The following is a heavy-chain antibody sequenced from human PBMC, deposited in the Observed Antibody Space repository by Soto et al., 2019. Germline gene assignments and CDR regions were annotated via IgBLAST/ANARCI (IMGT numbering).Heavy chain of an antibody. V-gene: IGHV4-59*08. CDR2: ISDSGST. CDR3: ARRSEPYDFWSGYYYYMDV. CDR1: GGSIIRSF. J-gene: IGHJ6*03. Sequence: PSETLSLTYSVSGGSIIRSFWGWIRQPPGKGLEYIGYISDSGSTDYDPSLKSRVTISVDTSKNQFSLKLSSVTAADTAVYYCARRSEPYDFWSGYYYYMDVWGKGTTVTVSS. D-gene: IGHD3-3*01.